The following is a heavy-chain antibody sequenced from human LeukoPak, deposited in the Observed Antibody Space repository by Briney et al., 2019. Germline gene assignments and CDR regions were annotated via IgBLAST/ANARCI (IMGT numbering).Heavy chain of an antibody. CDR3: ARDRDYYGSGSYTPDY. CDR1: GFTFSDYY. V-gene: IGHV3-11*04. D-gene: IGHD3-10*01. CDR2: ISSPSGGNI. J-gene: IGHJ4*02. Sequence: GGSLRLSCVASGFTFSDYYMSWIRQTPGKGLEWVSSISSPSGGNIHYADSVKGRFTISRDNSKNTLYLQMNSLRAEDTALYYCARDRDYYGSGSYTPDYWGQGTLVTVSS.